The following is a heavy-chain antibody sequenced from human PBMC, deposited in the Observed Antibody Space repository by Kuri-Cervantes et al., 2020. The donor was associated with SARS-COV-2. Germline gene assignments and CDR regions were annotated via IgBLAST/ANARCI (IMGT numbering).Heavy chain of an antibody. CDR3: AREGAAPNDAFDI. J-gene: IGHJ3*02. Sequence: GESLKISCAASGFTFSSYWMSWVRQAPGKGLEWVANIKQDGSEKYYVDSVKGRFTISRDNAKNSLYLQMNSLRAEDTAVYYCAREGAAPNDAFDIWGQGTMVTVSS. V-gene: IGHV3-7*01. CDR2: IKQDGSEK. CDR1: GFTFSSYW. D-gene: IGHD3-16*01.